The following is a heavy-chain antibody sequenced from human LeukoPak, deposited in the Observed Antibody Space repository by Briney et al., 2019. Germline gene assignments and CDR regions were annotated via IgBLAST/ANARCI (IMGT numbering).Heavy chain of an antibody. CDR2: IYYSGST. CDR1: GGSISSSSYY. CDR3: ARLNYYDSSGYPNFDY. J-gene: IGHJ4*02. D-gene: IGHD3-22*01. Sequence: SETLSLTCTVSGGSISSSSYYWGWIRQPPGKGLEWIGSIYYSGSTYYNPSLKSRVTISVDTSKNQFSLKLSSVTAADTAVYYCARLNYYDSSGYPNFDYWGQGTLVTVSS. V-gene: IGHV4-39*01.